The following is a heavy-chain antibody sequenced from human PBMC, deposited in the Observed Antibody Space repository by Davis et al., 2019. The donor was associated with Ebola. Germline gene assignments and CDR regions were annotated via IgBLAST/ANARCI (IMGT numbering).Heavy chain of an antibody. CDR3: ARASGSYYFDY. Sequence: GGSLRLSCAASGFTFSSYWMSWVRQAPGKGLEWVSSISSSSSYLYYADSVKGRFTISRDNAKNSLYLQMNSLRAEDTAVYYCARASGSYYFDYWGQGTLVTVSS. CDR2: ISSSSSYL. V-gene: IGHV3-21*01. J-gene: IGHJ4*02. CDR1: GFTFSSYW. D-gene: IGHD1-26*01.